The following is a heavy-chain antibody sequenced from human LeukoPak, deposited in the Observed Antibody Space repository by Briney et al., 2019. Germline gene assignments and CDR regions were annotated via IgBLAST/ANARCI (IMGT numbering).Heavy chain of an antibody. V-gene: IGHV1-2*02. J-gene: IGHJ4*02. D-gene: IGHD2-21*01. CDR3: ARVGEDF. CDR1: GYTFTGYD. Sequence: ASVKVSCKASGYTFTGYDINWVRQAPGQGLEWMGWIAPNTGDTNYAPKFQGRVTMTRDTSISTAYMEVASLRSDDTAVYYCARVGEDFWGQGTLVTVSS. CDR2: IAPNTGDT.